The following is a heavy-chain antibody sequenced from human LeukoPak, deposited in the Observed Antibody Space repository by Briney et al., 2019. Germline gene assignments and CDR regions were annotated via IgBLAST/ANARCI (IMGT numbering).Heavy chain of an antibody. D-gene: IGHD6-19*01. CDR2: INPNSGGT. Sequence: GASVKVSFKASGYTFTGYYMHWVRQAPGQGLEWMGWINPNSGGTNYAQKFQGRVTMTRDTAISTAYMELSRLRSDDTAVYYCARPYSSGWYYFDYWGQGTLVTVSS. J-gene: IGHJ4*02. CDR1: GYTFTGYY. CDR3: ARPYSSGWYYFDY. V-gene: IGHV1-2*02.